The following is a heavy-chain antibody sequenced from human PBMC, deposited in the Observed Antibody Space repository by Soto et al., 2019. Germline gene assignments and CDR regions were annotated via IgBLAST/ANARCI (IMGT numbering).Heavy chain of an antibody. J-gene: IGHJ4*02. CDR1: GFTFSSYA. D-gene: IGHD3-9*01. V-gene: IGHV3-23*01. CDR2: ISGSGGST. Sequence: SLRLSCAASGFTFSSYAMSWVRQAPGKGLEWVSAISGSGGSTYYADSVKGRFTISRDNSKNTLYLQMNSLRAEDTAVYYCATYNYDILTGYVDYWGQGTLVTVSS. CDR3: ATYNYDILTGYVDY.